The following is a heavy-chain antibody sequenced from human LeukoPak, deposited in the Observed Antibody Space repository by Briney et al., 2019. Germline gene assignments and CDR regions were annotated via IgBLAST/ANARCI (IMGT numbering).Heavy chain of an antibody. Sequence: AGGSLRLSCAASGFTFSNHAMTWVRQAPGKGLQWVSGICGGGGSTYYADSVKGRFTISRDNSKNTLYLQMNSLRAEDTAVYYCARDRWLGGQNYYFDYWVQGTLVTVSS. D-gene: IGHD6-19*01. CDR3: ARDRWLGGQNYYFDY. J-gene: IGHJ4*02. CDR2: ICGGGGST. V-gene: IGHV3-23*01. CDR1: GFTFSNHA.